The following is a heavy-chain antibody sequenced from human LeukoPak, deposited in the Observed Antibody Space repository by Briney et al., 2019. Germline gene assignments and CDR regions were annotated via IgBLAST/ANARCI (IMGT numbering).Heavy chain of an antibody. J-gene: IGHJ4*02. D-gene: IGHD3-16*01. V-gene: IGHV3-30*18. CDR2: ISYDGSNK. CDR1: GFTFSSYG. CDR3: AKGVGLRGSYSDY. Sequence: GGSLRLSCAASGFTFSSYGLHWVRQAPGKGLEWVAVISYDGSNKYYADSVKGRFTISRDNSKNTLYLQMNSLRAEDTAVYYCAKGVGLRGSYSDYWGQGTLVTVSS.